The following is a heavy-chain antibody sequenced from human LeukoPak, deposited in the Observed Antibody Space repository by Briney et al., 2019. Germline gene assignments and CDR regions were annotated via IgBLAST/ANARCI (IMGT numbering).Heavy chain of an antibody. CDR1: GYTFTSYD. J-gene: IGHJ4*02. CDR3: ARGTVDTAMDGY. D-gene: IGHD5-18*01. Sequence: ASVKVSCKAPGYTFTSYDINWVRQATGQGLEWMGWMNPNSGNTGYAQKFQGRVTMTRNTSISTAYMELSSLRSEDTAVYYCARGTVDTAMDGYWGQGTLVTVSS. V-gene: IGHV1-8*01. CDR2: MNPNSGNT.